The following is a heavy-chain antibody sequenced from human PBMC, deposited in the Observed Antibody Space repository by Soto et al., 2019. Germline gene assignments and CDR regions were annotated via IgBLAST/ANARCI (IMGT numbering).Heavy chain of an antibody. CDR3: ARGSTDSYPGSRIFDF. V-gene: IGHV3-23*01. D-gene: IGHD3-10*01. CDR1: GLTFGSRA. J-gene: IGHJ4*02. CDR2: ITDTGGDA. Sequence: GGSLRLSCVASGLTFGSRAMSWVRQAPGEGLQWVSTITDTGGDAKYADSVRGRFVISRDNAKKTLYLQMTSLTAEDSAMYYCARGSTDSYPGSRIFDFWGRGTLVTVSS.